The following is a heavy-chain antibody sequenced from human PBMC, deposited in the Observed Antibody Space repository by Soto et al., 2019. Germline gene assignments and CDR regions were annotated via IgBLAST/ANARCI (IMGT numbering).Heavy chain of an antibody. Sequence: GGSLRLSCAASGFAFSSYSMNWVRQAPGKGLEWVSYIRSSSSTIYYTDSVKGRFTISRDNAKNSLYLQMNSLRDEDTAVYYCVSFSDPCSGGSCYPLFDSWGQGTLVTVSS. CDR2: IRSSSSTI. CDR1: GFAFSSYS. V-gene: IGHV3-48*02. J-gene: IGHJ4*02. D-gene: IGHD2-15*01. CDR3: VSFSDPCSGGSCYPLFDS.